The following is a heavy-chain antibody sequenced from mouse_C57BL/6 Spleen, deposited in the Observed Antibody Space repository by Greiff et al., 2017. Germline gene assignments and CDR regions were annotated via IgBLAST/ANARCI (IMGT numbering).Heavy chain of an antibody. V-gene: IGHV1-55*01. CDR1: GYTFTSDW. J-gene: IGHJ2*01. Sequence: QVQLQQPGAELVKPGASVKMSCKASGYTFTSDWITWVKQRPGQGLEGIGDIYPGSGSTDYNEKFKGKATLTVATSSSTAYMPLSSLTSEDSAVYYCARDGKPLDYWGQGTTLTVSS. D-gene: IGHD2-1*01. CDR2: IYPGSGST. CDR3: ARDGKPLDY.